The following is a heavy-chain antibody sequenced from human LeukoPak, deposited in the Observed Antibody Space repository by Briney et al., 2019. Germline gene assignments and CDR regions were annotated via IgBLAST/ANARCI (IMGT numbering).Heavy chain of an antibody. Sequence: SETLSLTCAVYGGSFSGYYWSWIRQPPGKGLECIGEINHSGSTNYNPSLKSRVTISVDTSKNQFSLKLSSVTEADTAVYYCARGGTTAPYYYYGMDVWGQGTTVTVSS. D-gene: IGHD4-17*01. CDR3: ARGGTTAPYYYYGMDV. J-gene: IGHJ6*02. CDR1: GGSFSGYY. V-gene: IGHV4-34*01. CDR2: INHSGST.